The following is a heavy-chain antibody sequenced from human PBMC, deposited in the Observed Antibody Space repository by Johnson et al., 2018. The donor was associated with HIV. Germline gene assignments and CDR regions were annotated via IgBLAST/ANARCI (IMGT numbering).Heavy chain of an antibody. J-gene: IGHJ3*02. Sequence: QVQLVESGGGVVQPGRPLRLSCAASGFTFSSYGIHWVRQAPGKGLEWVAVIWYDGSNKYYANSVKGRFTVSRDNSKNTLYLQMNSLKTEDTAVYYCTTKPYSSSWYGAFDIWGQGTMVTVSS. D-gene: IGHD6-13*01. CDR1: GFTFSSYG. CDR3: TTKPYSSSWYGAFDI. V-gene: IGHV3-33*01. CDR2: IWYDGSNK.